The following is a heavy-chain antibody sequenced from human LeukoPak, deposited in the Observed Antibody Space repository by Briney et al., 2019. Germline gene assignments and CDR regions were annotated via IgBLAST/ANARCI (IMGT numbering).Heavy chain of an antibody. CDR1: GGSISSGGYY. CDR2: IYYSGST. D-gene: IGHD2-2*01. V-gene: IGHV4-31*03. CDR3: ARERDIVVVPAASGWFDP. Sequence: SETLSLTCTVSGGSISSGGYYWSWLRQPPGKGLEWIGYIYYSGSTYYNPSLKSRVTISVDTSKNQFSLKLSSVTAADTAVYYCARERDIVVVPAASGWFDPWGQGTLVTVSS. J-gene: IGHJ5*02.